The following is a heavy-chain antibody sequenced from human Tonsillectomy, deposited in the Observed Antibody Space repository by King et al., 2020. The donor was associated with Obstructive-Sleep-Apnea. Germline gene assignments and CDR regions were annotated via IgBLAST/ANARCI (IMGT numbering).Heavy chain of an antibody. Sequence: VQLVESGGGLVQPGGSLRLSCAASGFTFSSYAMSWVRQAPGKGLEWVSAISGSGGSTNYADSVKGRFTISRDNSKNTLYLQMNSLRAEDTAVYYCAKDIVVVPAAMENWFDPWGQGTLVTVSS. CDR1: GFTFSSYA. CDR3: AKDIVVVPAAMENWFDP. J-gene: IGHJ5*02. CDR2: ISGSGGST. V-gene: IGHV3-23*04. D-gene: IGHD2-2*01.